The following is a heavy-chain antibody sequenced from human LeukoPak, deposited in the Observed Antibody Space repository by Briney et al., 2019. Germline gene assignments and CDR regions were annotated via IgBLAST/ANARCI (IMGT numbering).Heavy chain of an antibody. CDR2: IYGGGST. CDR1: GFTVRSNY. D-gene: IGHD3-22*01. J-gene: IGHJ4*02. Sequence: HPGGSLRLSCAASGFTVRSNYMSWVRQAPGKGLEWVSVIYGGGSTYYAGSVKGRFTISRDNSKNTLYLQMNSLRAEDTALYYCAKDLMYYYDSSGFVNDYWGQGTLVTVSS. CDR3: AKDLMYYYDSSGFVNDY. V-gene: IGHV3-53*01.